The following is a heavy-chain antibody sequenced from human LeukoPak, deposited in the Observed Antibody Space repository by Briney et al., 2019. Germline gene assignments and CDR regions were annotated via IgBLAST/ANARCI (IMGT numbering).Heavy chain of an antibody. CDR1: GFTFSDSY. CDR2: IGPSGNFI. Sequence: GGSLSLSCEASGFTFSDSYMSWLRQPPGKGLESISYIGPSGNFINYADSVKGRFTISRDNAKKSLYLQINSLRAEDTAVYYCSRDPRVLDYWGQGTLVTVSS. CDR3: SRDPRVLDY. J-gene: IGHJ4*02. V-gene: IGHV3-11*01.